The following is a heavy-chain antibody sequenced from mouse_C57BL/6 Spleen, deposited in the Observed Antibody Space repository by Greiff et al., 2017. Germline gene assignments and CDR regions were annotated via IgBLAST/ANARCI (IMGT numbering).Heavy chain of an antibody. V-gene: IGHV2-2*01. D-gene: IGHD2-1*01. CDR2: IWSGGST. Sequence: VMLVESGPGLVQPSQSLYITCTVSGFSLTSYGVHWVRQSPGKGLEWLGVIWSGGSTDYNAAFISRLSISKDNSKSQVFFKMNSLQSDDTAIYYCARSNGNFDYWGQGTTLTVSS. CDR3: ARSNGNFDY. J-gene: IGHJ2*01. CDR1: GFSLTSYG.